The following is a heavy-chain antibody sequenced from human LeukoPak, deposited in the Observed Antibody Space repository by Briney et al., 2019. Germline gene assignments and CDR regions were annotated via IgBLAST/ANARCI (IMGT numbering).Heavy chain of an antibody. CDR3: EREESLLQQSYFDY. Sequence: GGSLRLSCAASGFTFSSYEMNWVRQAPGKGLEWGSYISSSGSTIYYADSVKGRFTISRDNAKNSLYLQMHSLRAEDTAVYYCEREESLLQQSYFDYWGQGTLVTVSS. CDR1: GFTFSSYE. V-gene: IGHV3-48*03. J-gene: IGHJ4*02. CDR2: ISSSGSTI. D-gene: IGHD6-13*01.